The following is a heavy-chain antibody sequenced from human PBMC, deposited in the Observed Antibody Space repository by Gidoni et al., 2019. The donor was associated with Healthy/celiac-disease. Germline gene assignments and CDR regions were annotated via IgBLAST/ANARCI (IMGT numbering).Heavy chain of an antibody. CDR3: ARDLSRYYDSSGYLY. CDR1: GFTFSSYS. CDR2: ISSSSSYI. Sequence: EVQLVESGGGLVKPGGCLRLSCAASGFTFSSYSMNWVRQAPGKGLEWVSSISSSSSYIYYADSVKGRFTISRDNAKNSLYLQMNSLRAEDTAVYYCARDLSRYYDSSGYLYWGQGTLVTVSS. J-gene: IGHJ4*02. V-gene: IGHV3-21*01. D-gene: IGHD3-22*01.